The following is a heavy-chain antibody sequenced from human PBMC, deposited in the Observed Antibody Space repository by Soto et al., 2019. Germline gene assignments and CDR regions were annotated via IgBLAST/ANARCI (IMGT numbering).Heavy chain of an antibody. Sequence: QVQLVESGGGVVQPGRSLRLSCAASGFTFSSYGMHWVRPAPGKGLEWVAVISYDGGNKYYADSVKGRLTISRDNSKNTLYLQMNSLRGEDTAVYYCAKDNGSGCDWLRVGDASDIWGQGTMVTVSS. CDR3: AKDNGSGCDWLRVGDASDI. J-gene: IGHJ3*02. D-gene: IGHD5-12*01. V-gene: IGHV3-30*18. CDR1: GFTFSSYG. CDR2: ISYDGGNK.